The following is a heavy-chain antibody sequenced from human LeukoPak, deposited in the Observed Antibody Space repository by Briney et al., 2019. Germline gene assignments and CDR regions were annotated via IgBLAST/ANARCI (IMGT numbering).Heavy chain of an antibody. D-gene: IGHD6-6*01. CDR2: IYYSGST. J-gene: IGHJ4*02. CDR1: GGSISSYY. V-gene: IGHV4-59*12. CDR3: ARASSSSMLNY. Sequence: SETLSLTCTVSGGSISSYYWGWIRQPPGKGLEWIGYIYYSGSTFYNPSLKSRVTISIDTSKNHFSLKLSSVTAADTAVYYCARASSSSMLNYWGQGTLVTVSS.